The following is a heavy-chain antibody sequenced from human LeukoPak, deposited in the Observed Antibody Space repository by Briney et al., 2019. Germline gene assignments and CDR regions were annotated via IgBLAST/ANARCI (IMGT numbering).Heavy chain of an antibody. Sequence: ASVKVSCKASGYTFTGYYMHWVRQAPGQGLEWMGWINPNSGGTNYAQKFQGRVTMTRDTSISTAYMELSRLRSDDTAVYYCARPDTRWSNYYFDYWGQGTLVTVSS. CDR3: ARPDTRWSNYYFDY. J-gene: IGHJ4*02. CDR2: INPNSGGT. V-gene: IGHV1-2*02. D-gene: IGHD1-1*01. CDR1: GYTFTGYY.